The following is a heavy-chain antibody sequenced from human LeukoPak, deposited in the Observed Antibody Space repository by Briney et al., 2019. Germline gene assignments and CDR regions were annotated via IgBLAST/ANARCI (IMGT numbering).Heavy chain of an antibody. Sequence: SETLSLTCTVSGGSISSYYWSWIRQPPGKGLEWIGYIYYSGSTNYNPSLKSRVTISVDTSKNQFSLKLSSVTAADTAVYYCAITYYYDSSGYYYPNVIDYWGQGTLVTVSS. J-gene: IGHJ4*02. CDR2: IYYSGST. CDR1: GGSISSYY. D-gene: IGHD3-22*01. CDR3: AITYYYDSSGYYYPNVIDY. V-gene: IGHV4-59*08.